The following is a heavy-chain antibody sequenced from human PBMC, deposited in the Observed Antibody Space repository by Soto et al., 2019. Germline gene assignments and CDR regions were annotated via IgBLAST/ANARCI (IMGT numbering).Heavy chain of an antibody. CDR3: ARGYSGYDGPDY. CDR1: GDSSSTSTYY. D-gene: IGHD5-12*01. J-gene: IGHJ4*02. V-gene: IGHV4-61*01. Sequence: SETLSLTCSFSGDSSSTSTYYWSWLRQPPGKGLEWIGYIYYSGSTNYNPSLKSRVTISVDTSKNQFSLKLSSVTAADTAVYYCARGYSGYDGPDYWGQGTLVTVSS. CDR2: IYYSGST.